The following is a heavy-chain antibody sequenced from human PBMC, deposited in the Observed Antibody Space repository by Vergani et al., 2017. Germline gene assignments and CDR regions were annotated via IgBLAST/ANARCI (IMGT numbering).Heavy chain of an antibody. CDR3: AKDTPDYSNTPPAGYFDL. J-gene: IGHJ2*01. D-gene: IGHD4-11*01. CDR2: ISSSSSYI. Sequence: EVQLVESGGGLVKPGGSLRLSCAASGFTFSSYSMNWVRQAPGKGLEWVSSISSSSSYIYFADSVKGRFTISRDNAKNSLYLQMNSLRAEDTALYYCAKDTPDYSNTPPAGYFDLWGRGTLVTVSS. V-gene: IGHV3-21*04. CDR1: GFTFSSYS.